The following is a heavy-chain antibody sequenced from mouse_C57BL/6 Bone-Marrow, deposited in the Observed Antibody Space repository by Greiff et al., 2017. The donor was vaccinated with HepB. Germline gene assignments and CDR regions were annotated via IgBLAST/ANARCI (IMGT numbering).Heavy chain of an antibody. D-gene: IGHD3-2*02. J-gene: IGHJ4*01. CDR2: INPSNGGT. V-gene: IGHV1-53*01. CDR3: ARLDSSASYAMDY. Sequence: VQLQQPGTELVKPGASVKLSCKASGYTFPSYWMHWVKQRPGQGLEWIGNINPSNGGTNYNEKFKSKATLSVDKSSSTAYMQLSSLTSEDSAVYYCARLDSSASYAMDYWGQGTSVTVSS. CDR1: GYTFPSYW.